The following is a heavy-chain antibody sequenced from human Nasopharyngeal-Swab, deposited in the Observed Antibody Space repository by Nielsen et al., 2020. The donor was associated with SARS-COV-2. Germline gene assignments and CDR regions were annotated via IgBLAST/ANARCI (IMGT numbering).Heavy chain of an antibody. D-gene: IGHD1-26*01. Sequence: SVKVSCKASGGTFSSYAISWVRQAPGQGLEWMGGIIPIFGTANYAQKFQGRVTITADKSTSTAYMELSSLRSEDTAVYYCAGVTNSGSYYFDYWGQGTLVTVSS. V-gene: IGHV1-69*06. CDR1: GGTFSSYA. CDR3: AGVTNSGSYYFDY. CDR2: IIPIFGTA. J-gene: IGHJ4*02.